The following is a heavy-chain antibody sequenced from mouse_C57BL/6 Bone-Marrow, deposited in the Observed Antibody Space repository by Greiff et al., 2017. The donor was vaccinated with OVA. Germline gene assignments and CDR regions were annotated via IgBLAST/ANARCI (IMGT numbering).Heavy chain of an antibody. V-gene: IGHV5-12*01. J-gene: IGHJ4*01. CDR2: ISNGGGST. D-gene: IGHD1-1*01. CDR1: GFTFSDYY. Sequence: EVKLVESGGGLVQPGGSLKLSCAASGFTFSDYYMYWVRQTPEKRLEWVAYISNGGGSTYYPDTVKGRFTISRDNAKNTLYLQMSRLKSEDTAMYYCARGYYGSSPYAMDYWGQGTSVTVSS. CDR3: ARGYYGSSPYAMDY.